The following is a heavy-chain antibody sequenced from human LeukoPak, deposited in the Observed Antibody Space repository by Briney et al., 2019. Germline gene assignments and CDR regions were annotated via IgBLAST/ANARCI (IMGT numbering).Heavy chain of an antibody. V-gene: IGHV3-53*05. Sequence: GGSLRLSCAASGFTVSSNYMSWVRQAPGKGLEWVSVIYSGGSTYYADSVKGRFTISRDNSKNTLYLQMNSLRAEDTAVYYCAKDRGYHGDYYFDYWGQGTLVTVSS. CDR3: AKDRGYHGDYYFDY. J-gene: IGHJ4*02. D-gene: IGHD4-17*01. CDR2: IYSGGST. CDR1: GFTVSSNY.